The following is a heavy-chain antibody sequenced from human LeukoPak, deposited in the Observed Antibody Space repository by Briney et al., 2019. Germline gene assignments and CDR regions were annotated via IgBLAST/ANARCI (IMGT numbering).Heavy chain of an antibody. D-gene: IGHD1-26*01. CDR2: IKSNIDGGTP. V-gene: IGHV3-15*07. CDR3: STGGVGASS. Sequence: GGPLRLSCAASGFTFTNAWMNWVRQAPGKGLEWVGRIKSNIDGGTPDYAAPVKGRFTISRDDSKDTLYLQMNSLKIEDTAMYYCSTGGVGASSWGQGTLVTVSS. CDR1: GFTFTNAW. J-gene: IGHJ5*02.